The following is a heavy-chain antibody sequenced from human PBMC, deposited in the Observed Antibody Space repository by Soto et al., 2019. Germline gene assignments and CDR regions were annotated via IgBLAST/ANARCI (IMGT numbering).Heavy chain of an antibody. CDR1: GGSFSGYY. CDR3: AVYGDYENPDFDY. V-gene: IGHV4-34*01. D-gene: IGHD4-17*01. Sequence: PSETLSLTCAVYGGSFSGYYWSWIRQPPGKGLEWIGEINHSGSTNYNPSLKSRVTISVDTSKNQFSLKLSSVTAADTAVYYCAVYGDYENPDFDYWGQGTLVTVSS. CDR2: INHSGST. J-gene: IGHJ4*02.